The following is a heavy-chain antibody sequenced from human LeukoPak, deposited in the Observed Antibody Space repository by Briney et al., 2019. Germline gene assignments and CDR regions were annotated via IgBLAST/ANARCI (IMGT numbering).Heavy chain of an antibody. CDR2: ISSSSSYI. Sequence: GGSLRLSCAASGFTFSSYSINWVRQAPGKGLEWVSSISSSSSYIYYADSVKGRFTISRDNAKNSLYLQMNSLRAEDTAVYYCARDLYHDYVWGSYRYFDYWGQGTLVTVSS. CDR3: ARDLYHDYVWGSYRYFDY. J-gene: IGHJ4*02. CDR1: GFTFSSYS. V-gene: IGHV3-21*01. D-gene: IGHD3-16*02.